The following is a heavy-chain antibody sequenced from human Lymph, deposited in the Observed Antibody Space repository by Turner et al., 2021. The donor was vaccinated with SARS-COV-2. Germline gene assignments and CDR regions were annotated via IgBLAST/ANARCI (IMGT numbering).Heavy chain of an antibody. CDR2: IYYSGSN. J-gene: IGHJ4*02. CDR3: ARLVRRAEYYFDY. CDR1: GGSISSSSHY. V-gene: IGHV4-39*01. D-gene: IGHD3-10*01. Sequence: QLQLQESGPGLVKPSETLSLTCTVSGGSISSSSHYWGWIRQPPGRGLEWIGHIYYSGSNYYNPYLKSRVTISVDTSKNQFYLKLSSVTAADTAVYYCARLVRRAEYYFDYWGQGTLVTVSS.